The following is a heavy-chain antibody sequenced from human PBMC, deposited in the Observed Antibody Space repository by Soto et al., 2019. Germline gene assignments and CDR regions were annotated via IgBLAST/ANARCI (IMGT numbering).Heavy chain of an antibody. CDR2: IIPIFGTA. D-gene: IGHD3-22*01. CDR3: ARVGDSSGYYPYYFDY. CDR1: GGTFSSYA. J-gene: IGHJ4*02. V-gene: IGHV1-69*13. Sequence: ASVKVSCKASGGTFSSYAISWVRQAPGQGLEWMGGIIPIFGTANYAQKFQGRVTITADESTSTAYMELSSLRSEDTAVYYCARVGDSSGYYPYYFDYWGQGTLVTVSS.